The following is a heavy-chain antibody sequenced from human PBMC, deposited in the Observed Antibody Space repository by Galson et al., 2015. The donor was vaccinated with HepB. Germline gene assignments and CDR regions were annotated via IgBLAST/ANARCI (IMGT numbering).Heavy chain of an antibody. D-gene: IGHD5-12*01. CDR2: INPNSGGT. J-gene: IGHJ6*02. CDR3: ARGGGSGYETYYYYYGMDV. Sequence: SVKVSCKASGYTFTGYYMHWVRQAPGQGLEWMGWINPNSGGTNYAQKFQGWVTMTRDTSISTAYMELSRLRSDDTAVYYCARGGGSGYETYYYYYGMDVWGQGTTVTVSS. CDR1: GYTFTGYY. V-gene: IGHV1-2*04.